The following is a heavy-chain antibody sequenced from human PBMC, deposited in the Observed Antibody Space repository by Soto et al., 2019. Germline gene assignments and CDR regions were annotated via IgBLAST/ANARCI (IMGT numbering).Heavy chain of an antibody. CDR1: GGSFSGPN. D-gene: IGHD3-10*01. CDR3: ARGWGFGFDP. CDR2: INHSGST. J-gene: IGHJ5*02. V-gene: IGHV4-34*01. Sequence: QVQLQQWGAGLLKPSETLSLACAVYGGSFSGPNWSWIRQPPGKGLEWIGEINHSGSTNYNPSLKTGVTISIATSKNQYSLNLSSVTAADTAVYYCARGWGFGFDPWGQGVLVIVSS.